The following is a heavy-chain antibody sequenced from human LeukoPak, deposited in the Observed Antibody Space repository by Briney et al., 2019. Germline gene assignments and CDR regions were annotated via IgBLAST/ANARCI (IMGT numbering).Heavy chain of an antibody. J-gene: IGHJ4*02. CDR1: GFTFSSYS. CDR2: ISSSSSYI. D-gene: IGHD6-13*01. CDR3: ARGGYSSSWYFPFDY. V-gene: IGHV3-21*01. Sequence: KPGGSLRLSCAASGFTFSSYSMNWVRQAPGKGLEWVSSISSSSSYIYYADSVKGRFTISRDNAKNSLYLQMNSLGAEDTAVYYCARGGYSSSWYFPFDYWGQGTLVTVSS.